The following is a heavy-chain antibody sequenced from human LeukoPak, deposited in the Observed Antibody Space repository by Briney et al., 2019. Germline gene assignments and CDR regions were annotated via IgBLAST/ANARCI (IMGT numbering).Heavy chain of an antibody. CDR2: INPNSGGP. J-gene: IGHJ5*02. CDR3: AREDIVVVVAATWFDP. V-gene: IGHV1-2*02. CDR1: GYTFTGYY. Sequence: ASVKVSCKASGYTFTGYYMHWVRQAPGQGLEWMGWINPNSGGPNYAQKFQGRVTMTRDTSISTAYMELSRLRSDDTAVYYCAREDIVVVVAATWFDPWGQGTLVTVSS. D-gene: IGHD2-15*01.